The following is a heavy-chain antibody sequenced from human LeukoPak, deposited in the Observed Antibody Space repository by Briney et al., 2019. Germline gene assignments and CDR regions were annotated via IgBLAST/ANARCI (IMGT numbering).Heavy chain of an antibody. CDR3: AREGLNMVRGPTGFYYYMDV. CDR1: GGSISSSSYY. CDR2: IYYSGST. V-gene: IGHV4-39*02. D-gene: IGHD3-10*01. J-gene: IGHJ6*03. Sequence: SETLSLTCTVSGGSISSSSYYWGWIRQPPGKGLEWIGSIYYSGSTYYNPSLKSRVTISVDTSKNQFSLKLSSVTAADTAVYYCAREGLNMVRGPTGFYYYMDVWGKGTTVTVSS.